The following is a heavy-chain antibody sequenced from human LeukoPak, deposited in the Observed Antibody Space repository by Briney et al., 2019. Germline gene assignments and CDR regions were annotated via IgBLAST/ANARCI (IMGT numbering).Heavy chain of an antibody. D-gene: IGHD3-16*02. CDR2: INPSGGST. V-gene: IGHV1-46*01. Sequence: ASVKVSCKASGYTFTSYYMHWVRQAPGQGLEWMGIINPSGGSTNYAQKLQGRVTMTTDTSTSTAYMELRSLRSDDTAVYYCASFVTHFDYWGQGTLVTVSS. J-gene: IGHJ4*02. CDR3: ASFVTHFDY. CDR1: GYTFTSYY.